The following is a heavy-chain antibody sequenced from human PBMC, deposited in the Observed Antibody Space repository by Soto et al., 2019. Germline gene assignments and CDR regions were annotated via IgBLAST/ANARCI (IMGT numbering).Heavy chain of an antibody. CDR2: INHSGST. Sequence: PSETLSLSCAVYGGSFSGYYWSWIRQPPGKGLEWIGEINHSGSTNYNPSLKSRVTISVDTSKNQFSLKLSSVTAADTAVYYCAIGRSSVLAAITFDYWGQGTLVSGSS. D-gene: IGHD2-15*01. CDR1: GGSFSGYY. J-gene: IGHJ4*02. V-gene: IGHV4-34*01. CDR3: AIGRSSVLAAITFDY.